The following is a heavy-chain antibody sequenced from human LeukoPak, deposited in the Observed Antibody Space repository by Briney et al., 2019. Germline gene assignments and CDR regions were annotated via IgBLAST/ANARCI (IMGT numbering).Heavy chain of an antibody. J-gene: IGHJ4*02. CDR1: GYSFTSNY. Sequence: GASVKVSCKTSGYSFTSNYIHWVRQAPGQGLEWMGMIYPSDGSTSYAQKFQGRVTVTRDTSTSTVHMELSGLRSEDTAVYYCAGYNIPYTFEFWGPGTVVTVSS. V-gene: IGHV1-46*01. CDR3: AGYNIPYTFEF. CDR2: IYPSDGST. D-gene: IGHD1-14*01.